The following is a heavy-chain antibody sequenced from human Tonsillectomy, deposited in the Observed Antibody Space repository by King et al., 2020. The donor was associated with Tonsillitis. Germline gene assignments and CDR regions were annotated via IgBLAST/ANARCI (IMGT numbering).Heavy chain of an antibody. CDR3: ARDAPDYGDDVVLGH. V-gene: IGHV1-18*04. J-gene: IGHJ4*02. D-gene: IGHD4-17*01. CDR1: GYTFTNYG. CDR2: ISTYNGNT. Sequence: QLVQSGAEVKKPGASVKVSCKASGYTFTNYGITWVRQAPGQGLEWMGWISTYNGNTNYAQKLQGRVTMTTDTSTSTAYMELRSLRSDDTAVYYCARDAPDYGDDVVLGHWGQGTLVTVSS.